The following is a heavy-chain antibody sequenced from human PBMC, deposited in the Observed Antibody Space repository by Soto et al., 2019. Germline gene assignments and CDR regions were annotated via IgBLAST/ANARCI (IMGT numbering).Heavy chain of an antibody. CDR3: ARVYCSGGSCYGIDY. CDR2: INPSGGST. J-gene: IGHJ4*02. D-gene: IGHD2-15*01. V-gene: IGHV1-46*01. Sequence: ASVKVSCKASGYTFTTYYMHWVRQAPGQGLEWMGIINPSGGSTSYAQKFQGRVTMTRDTSTSTVYMELSSLRSEDTAVYYCARVYCSGGSCYGIDYCGQGTLVTVSS. CDR1: GYTFTTYY.